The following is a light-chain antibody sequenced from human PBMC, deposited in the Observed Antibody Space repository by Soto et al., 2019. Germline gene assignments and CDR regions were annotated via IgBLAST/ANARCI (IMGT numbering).Light chain of an antibody. J-gene: IGLJ1*01. Sequence: QSALTQPASVSGSPGQSITISCTGASSDVGAHNFVSWYQQHPGKAPKLMIYEVSNRPSGVSDRFSGSKSGNTASLTISGLQAEEEADYCCNSYTNTAARVFGTGTKVTVL. CDR1: SSDVGAHNF. CDR3: NSYTNTAARV. V-gene: IGLV2-14*01. CDR2: EVS.